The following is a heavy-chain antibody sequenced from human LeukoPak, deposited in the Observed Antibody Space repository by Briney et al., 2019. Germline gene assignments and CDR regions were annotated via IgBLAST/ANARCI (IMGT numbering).Heavy chain of an antibody. CDR2: ISGSGGST. CDR1: GFTFSSYA. Sequence: GGSLRLSCAASGFTFSSYAMSWVRQAPGKGLEWVSAISGSGGSTYYADSVKGRFTISGDNPKNTLYLQMNSLRAEDTAVYYCAKAEPPPGYCSSTSCYISGMDVWGQGTTVTVSS. CDR3: AKAEPPPGYCSSTSCYISGMDV. D-gene: IGHD2-2*02. J-gene: IGHJ6*02. V-gene: IGHV3-23*01.